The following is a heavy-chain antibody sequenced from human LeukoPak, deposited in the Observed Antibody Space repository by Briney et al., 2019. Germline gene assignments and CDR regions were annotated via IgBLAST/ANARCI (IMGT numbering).Heavy chain of an antibody. Sequence: SETLSLTCAVFGGSFDGYYWTWIRQSPGKGLEWVGSIHHSGTTYYNPSLKSRVTISLATSKNQFSLKLSSVTAADTAVYYCARDSYGSGSYNYWGQGTLVTVSS. V-gene: IGHV4-34*01. J-gene: IGHJ4*02. CDR1: GGSFDGYY. CDR3: ARDSYGSGSYNY. CDR2: IHHSGTT. D-gene: IGHD3-10*01.